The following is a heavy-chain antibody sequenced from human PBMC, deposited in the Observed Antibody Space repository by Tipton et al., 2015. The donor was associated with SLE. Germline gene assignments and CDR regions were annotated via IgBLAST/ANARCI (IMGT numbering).Heavy chain of an antibody. Sequence: TLSLTCTVSGGYVSSYYWSWIRQPPGKGLEWIGYIYYSGSTNYNPSPKSRVTISVDTSKNQFSLKLSPVTAADTAVYYCARVGLTGGGWLDPWGQGTLVTVSS. CDR3: ARVGLTGGGWLDP. CDR1: GGYVSSYY. CDR2: IYYSGST. D-gene: IGHD7-27*01. J-gene: IGHJ5*02. V-gene: IGHV4-59*02.